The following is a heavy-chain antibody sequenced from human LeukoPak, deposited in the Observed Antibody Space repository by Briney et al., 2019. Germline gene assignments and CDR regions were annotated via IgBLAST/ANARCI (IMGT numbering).Heavy chain of an antibody. CDR3: VRVGPSGWWYAFDI. CDR2: IGTAGDT. CDR1: GFTFSSYD. Sequence: PGGSLRLSCAASGFTFSSYDMHWVRQATGKGLEWVSAIGTAGDTYYPGSVKGRFTISRENAKNSLYLQMNSLGAGDTAVYYCVRVGPSGWWYAFDIWGQGTMVTVSS. J-gene: IGHJ3*02. V-gene: IGHV3-13*04. D-gene: IGHD6-19*01.